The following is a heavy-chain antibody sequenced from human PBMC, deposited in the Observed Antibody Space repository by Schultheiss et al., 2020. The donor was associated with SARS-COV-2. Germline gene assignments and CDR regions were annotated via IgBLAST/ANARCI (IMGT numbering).Heavy chain of an antibody. CDR3: ASAVSSLEWLDHYGMDV. J-gene: IGHJ6*02. CDR1: GYTFTGYY. CDR2: INPNSGGT. D-gene: IGHD3-3*01. V-gene: IGHV1-2*02. Sequence: ASVKVSCKASGYTFTGYYMHWVRQAPGQGLEWMGWINPNSGGTNYAQKFQGRVTMTRDTSISTAYMELSRLRSDDTAVYYCASAVSSLEWLDHYGMDVWGQGTTVTVSS.